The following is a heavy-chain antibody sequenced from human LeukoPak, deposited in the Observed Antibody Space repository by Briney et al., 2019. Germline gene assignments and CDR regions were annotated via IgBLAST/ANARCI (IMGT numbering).Heavy chain of an antibody. V-gene: IGHV1-8*03. CDR2: MNPNSGNT. D-gene: IGHD2-15*01. J-gene: IGHJ3*02. CDR1: GYTFTSYD. Sequence: ASVKVSCKASGYTFTSYDINWVRQATGQGLEWMGWMNPNSGNTGYAQKFQGRVTITRNTFISTAYMELSSLRSEDTAVYYCARGGSGSLHNDAFDIWGQGTMVTVSS. CDR3: ARGGSGSLHNDAFDI.